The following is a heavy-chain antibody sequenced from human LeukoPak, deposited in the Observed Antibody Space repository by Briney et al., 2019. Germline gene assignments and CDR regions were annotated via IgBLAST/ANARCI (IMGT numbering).Heavy chain of an antibody. CDR2: ISGGGGTT. J-gene: IGHJ4*02. CDR3: ARAAMVRGVDYFDY. D-gene: IGHD3-10*01. V-gene: IGHV3-23*01. Sequence: PGGSLRLSCAASGFTFSSYSMTWVRQAPGQGLEWVSVISGGGGTTYYADSVKGRFTISRDNSKNTLYLQMNSLRAEDTAVYYCARAAMVRGVDYFDYWGQGTLVTVSS. CDR1: GFTFSSYS.